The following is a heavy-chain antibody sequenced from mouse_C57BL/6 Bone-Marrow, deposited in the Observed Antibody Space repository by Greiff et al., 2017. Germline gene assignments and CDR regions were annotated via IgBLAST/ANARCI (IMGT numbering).Heavy chain of an antibody. V-gene: IGHV14-4*01. CDR1: GFNIKDDY. D-gene: IGHD1-1*01. CDR3: TPITTVVATDY. CDR2: IDPENGDT. Sequence: VQLQQSGAELVRPGASVKLSCTASGFNIKDDYMHWVKQRPDQSLEWIGWIDPENGDTEYASKFQGKATITADPSSNTAYLQLSSLTSEDTAVYYCTPITTVVATDYWGQGTTLTVSS. J-gene: IGHJ2*01.